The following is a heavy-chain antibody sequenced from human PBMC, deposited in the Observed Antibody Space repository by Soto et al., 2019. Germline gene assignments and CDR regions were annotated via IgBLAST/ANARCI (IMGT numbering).Heavy chain of an antibody. V-gene: IGHV4-31*03. CDR1: GGSISSGGYY. CDR2: IYYSGST. J-gene: IGHJ4*02. D-gene: IGHD5-12*01. CDR3: ATRRGYSGYDAHPFDY. Sequence: QVQLQESGPGLVKPSQTLSLTCTVSGGSISSGGYYWSWIRQHPGTGLEWIGYIYYSGSTYYNPSLKSRVTISVDTSKNQFSLKLSSVPAADTALYYCATRRGYSGYDAHPFDYLGQGTLVTVSS.